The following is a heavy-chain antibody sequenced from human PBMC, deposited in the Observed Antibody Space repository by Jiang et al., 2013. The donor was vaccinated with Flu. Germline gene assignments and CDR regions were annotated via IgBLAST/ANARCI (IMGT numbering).Heavy chain of an antibody. CDR3: AHTDYGSHSMNY. D-gene: IGHD4-23*01. V-gene: IGHV2-5*02. CDR1: GFSLSTSGVG. J-gene: IGHJ4*02. CDR2: IYWDDDK. Sequence: KPTQTLTLTCTFSGFSLSTSGVGVGWIRQPPGKALEWLALIYWDDDKRYSPSLKSRLTFTKDTSENQVVLTMTNMDPVDTATYYCAHTDYGSHSMNYWGQGTLVTVSS.